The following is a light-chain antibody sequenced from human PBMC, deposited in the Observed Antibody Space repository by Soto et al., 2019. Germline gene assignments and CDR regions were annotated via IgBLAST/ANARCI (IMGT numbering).Light chain of an antibody. CDR3: QQRSNWPSST. J-gene: IGKJ5*01. CDR2: KPX. CDR1: LSVITW. Sequence: IQMTQSPSTLPPSVRDRVTIIXRASLSVITWLSWYQQTAGKXTKILXXKPXSLESGVPSRFRGSGSGKEFTLTISSLRPDDFSTYYCQQRSNWPSSTFGQGTRLEI. V-gene: IGKV1-5*03.